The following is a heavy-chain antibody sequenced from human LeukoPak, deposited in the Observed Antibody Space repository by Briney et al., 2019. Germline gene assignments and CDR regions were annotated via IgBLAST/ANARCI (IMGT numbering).Heavy chain of an antibody. CDR3: ARGESSSGSMFWYFDY. V-gene: IGHV4-34*01. CDR1: GGSFSGYY. Sequence: KPSETLSLTCAVYGGSFSGYYWSWIRQPPGKVMEWNGEINHSGSTNYNPSLKSRVTISVDTSKNQFSLKLGSVTAADTAVYYCARGESSSGSMFWYFDYWGQGTLVTVSS. J-gene: IGHJ4*02. CDR2: INHSGST. D-gene: IGHD6-19*01.